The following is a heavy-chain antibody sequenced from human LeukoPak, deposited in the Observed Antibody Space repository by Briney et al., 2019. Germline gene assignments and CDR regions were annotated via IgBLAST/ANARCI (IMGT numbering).Heavy chain of an antibody. CDR1: GGSISSYY. CDR2: IYYSGST. J-gene: IGHJ3*02. V-gene: IGHV4-59*01. CDR3: ATYTPAYDAFDI. Sequence: SETLSLTCTVSGGSISSYYWSWIRQPPGKGLEWIGYIYYSGSTNYNPSLKSRVTISVDTSKNQFSLKLSSVTAADTAVYYCATYTPAYDAFDIWGQGTMVTVSS. D-gene: IGHD1-14*01.